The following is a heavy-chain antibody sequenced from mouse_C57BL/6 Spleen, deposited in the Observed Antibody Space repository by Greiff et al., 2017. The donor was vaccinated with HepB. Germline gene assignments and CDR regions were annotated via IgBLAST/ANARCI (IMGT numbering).Heavy chain of an antibody. J-gene: IGHJ3*01. D-gene: IGHD2-4*01. CDR2: IHPNSGST. Sequence: QVQLQQPGAELVKPGASVKLSCKASGYTFTSYWMHWVKQRPGQGLEWIGMIHPNSGSTNYNEKFKSKATLTVDKSSSTAYMQLSSLTSEDSAVYYCARRDYDYLAYWGQGTLVTVSA. CDR1: GYTFTSYW. V-gene: IGHV1-64*01. CDR3: ARRDYDYLAY.